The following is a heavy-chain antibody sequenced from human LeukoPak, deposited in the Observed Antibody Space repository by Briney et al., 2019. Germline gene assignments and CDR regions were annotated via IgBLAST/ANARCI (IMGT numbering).Heavy chain of an antibody. D-gene: IGHD6-19*01. CDR3: ARDKIAVAGTHFDY. V-gene: IGHV3-30*03. CDR1: GFDFSDHG. Sequence: PGGSLRLSCAASGFDFSDHGMHWVRQAPGKGLEWVAVVSDDGSKTYYADSVKGRFTISRDNSKNTLYLQMNSLRAEDTAIYYCARDKIAVAGTHFDYWGQGTLVTVSS. CDR2: VSDDGSKT. J-gene: IGHJ4*02.